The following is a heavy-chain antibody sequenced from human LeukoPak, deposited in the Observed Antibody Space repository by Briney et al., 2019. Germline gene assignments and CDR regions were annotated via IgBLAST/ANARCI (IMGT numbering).Heavy chain of an antibody. CDR3: TTVAMATTSGFDY. D-gene: IGHD5-24*01. CDR2: VRSKANSYAT. CDR1: GFTFSDSG. Sequence: GGSLRLSCAASGFTFSDSGMHWVRQASGKGLEWVGHVRSKANSYATAYAASVRGRFTISRDDSKITAFLQMKSLKTDDTAVYYCTTVAMATTSGFDYWGQGTQVTVSS. J-gene: IGHJ4*02. V-gene: IGHV3-73*01.